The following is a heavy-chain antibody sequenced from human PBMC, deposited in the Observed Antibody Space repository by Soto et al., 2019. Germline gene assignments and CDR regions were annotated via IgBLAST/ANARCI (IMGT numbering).Heavy chain of an antibody. CDR1: GFTFSSYA. CDR3: AKVSGPSPYYDFWRGYSNFDY. Sequence: GGSLRLSCAASGFTFSSYAMSWVRQAPGKGLEWVSAISGSGGSTYYADSVKGRFTISRDNSKNTLYLQMNSLRAEDTAVYYCAKVSGPSPYYDFWRGYSNFDYWGQGTLVTVSS. CDR2: ISGSGGST. V-gene: IGHV3-23*01. J-gene: IGHJ4*02. D-gene: IGHD3-3*01.